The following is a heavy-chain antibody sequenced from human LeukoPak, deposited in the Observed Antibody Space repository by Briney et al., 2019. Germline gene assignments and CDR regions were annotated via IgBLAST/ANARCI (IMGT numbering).Heavy chain of an antibody. Sequence: GGSLRLSCAASGFTFTRFWMSWLRQAPGKGLQWVANIKHDGSEQYYVDSVKGRFTISRENAKNSLLLQMNSLGVEDTAVYYCKSGGAAPGSFDYWGQGALVTVSS. CDR1: GFTFTRFW. D-gene: IGHD1-26*01. CDR2: IKHDGSEQ. V-gene: IGHV3-7*01. J-gene: IGHJ4*02. CDR3: KSGGAAPGSFDY.